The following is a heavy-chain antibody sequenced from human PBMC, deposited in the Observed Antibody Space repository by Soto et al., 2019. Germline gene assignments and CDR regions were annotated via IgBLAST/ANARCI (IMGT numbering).Heavy chain of an antibody. Sequence: GGSLRLSCAASGFTFEAYSLHWVRQLPGKGLEWVAGISGDSGSSGYADSVRGRFTVSRDNAKNSLFLQMSSLSPEDTALYYCTKRRSARPGLDAFDLWGQGTMVTVSS. CDR2: ISGDSGSS. CDR3: TKRRSARPGLDAFDL. V-gene: IGHV3-9*01. CDR1: GFTFEAYS. J-gene: IGHJ3*01.